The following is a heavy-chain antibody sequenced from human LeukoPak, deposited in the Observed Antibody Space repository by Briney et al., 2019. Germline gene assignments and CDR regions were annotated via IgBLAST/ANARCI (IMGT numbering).Heavy chain of an antibody. Sequence: ASVKVSCKASGYTFTSYAMHWVRQAPGQRLEWMGWINAGNGNTKYSQEFQGRVTITRDTSISTAYMELSRLRSDDTAVYYCARERRRANYYDSSGYDYWGQGTLVTVSS. CDR1: GYTFTSYA. CDR2: INAGNGNT. CDR3: ARERRRANYYDSSGYDY. J-gene: IGHJ4*02. V-gene: IGHV1-3*01. D-gene: IGHD3-22*01.